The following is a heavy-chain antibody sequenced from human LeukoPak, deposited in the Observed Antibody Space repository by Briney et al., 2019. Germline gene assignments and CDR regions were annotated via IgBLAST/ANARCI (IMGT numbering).Heavy chain of an antibody. CDR1: GFTFSSYS. J-gene: IGHJ4*02. CDR2: ISSSSSYI. CDR3: ARGGNYDYGDYDADY. V-gene: IGHV3-21*01. D-gene: IGHD4-17*01. Sequence: PGGSLRLSCAASGFTFSSYSMNWVRQAPGKGLEWVSSISSSSSYIYYADSVKGRFTISRDNAKNSLYLQMNSLRAEDTAVYYCARGGNYDYGDYDADYWCPGTLVTVSS.